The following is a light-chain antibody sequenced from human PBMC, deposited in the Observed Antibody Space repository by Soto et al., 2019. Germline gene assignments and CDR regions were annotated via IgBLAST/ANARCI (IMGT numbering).Light chain of an antibody. CDR1: QSVSTY. CDR3: QQNSKWPLT. J-gene: IGKJ4*01. Sequence: EVVLTQSPATLSLSPGERATLSCRASQSVSTYLAWYQQRPGQAPRLLIFDESNRATCIPARFSGSGSGTDFTLTIRSLYSEDFAVYYWQQNSKWPLTFGGGTRVEIK. CDR2: DES. V-gene: IGKV3-11*01.